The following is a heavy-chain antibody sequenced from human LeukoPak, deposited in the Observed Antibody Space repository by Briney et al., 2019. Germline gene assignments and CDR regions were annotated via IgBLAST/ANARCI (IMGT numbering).Heavy chain of an antibody. D-gene: IGHD4-17*01. V-gene: IGHV3-74*01. CDR3: ARDGHGVPLDY. CDR1: GFTFSSSW. J-gene: IGHJ4*02. Sequence: GGSLRLSCAASGFTFSSSWMHWVRHPPGKGLVWVSRISSDGSSTNYADSVKGRFTVSRDNAKNTLYLQMNSLRAEDTALYYCARDGHGVPLDYWGQGTLVTVSP. CDR2: ISSDGSST.